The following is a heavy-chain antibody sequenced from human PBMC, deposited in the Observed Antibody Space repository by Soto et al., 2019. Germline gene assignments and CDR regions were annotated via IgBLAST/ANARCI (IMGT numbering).Heavy chain of an antibody. CDR2: INPNSGGT. CDR1: GYTFTGYY. CDR3: ARAGYSSSWYDY. J-gene: IGHJ4*02. Sequence: ASVKVSCKASGYTFTGYYMHWVRQAPGQGLEWMGWINPNSGGTNYAQKFQGWVTMTRDTSSSTADMELSRLSSDDTAVYYCARAGYSSSWYDYWGQGTLVTVSS. V-gene: IGHV1-2*04. D-gene: IGHD6-13*01.